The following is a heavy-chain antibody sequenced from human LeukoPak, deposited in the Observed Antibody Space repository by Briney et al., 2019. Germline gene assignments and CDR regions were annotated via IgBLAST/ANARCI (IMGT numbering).Heavy chain of an antibody. CDR3: ATLSYRRFDY. CDR2: INEDGNEK. D-gene: IGHD1-14*01. Sequence: PGGSLRLSSAASGLTFSRFWMIWIRQAPGKGLEWVATINEDGNEKWYADSVKGRFTISRDNARNSLYLQMNSLRAEDTAVYYCATLSYRRFDYWGQGALVTVSS. V-gene: IGHV3-7*01. J-gene: IGHJ4*02. CDR1: GLTFSRFW.